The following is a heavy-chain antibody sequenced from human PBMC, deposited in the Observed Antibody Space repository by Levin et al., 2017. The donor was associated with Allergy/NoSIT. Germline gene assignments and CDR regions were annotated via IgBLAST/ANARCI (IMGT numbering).Heavy chain of an antibody. CDR1: GYSFTSYW. J-gene: IGHJ6*03. CDR3: ARLTVTADYYYYYMDV. Sequence: GESLKISCKGSGYSFTSYWISWVRQMPGKGLEWMGRIDPSDSYTNYSPSFQGHVTISADKSISTAYLQWSSLKASDTAMYYCARLTVTADYYYYYMDVWGKGTTVTVSS. CDR2: IDPSDSYT. D-gene: IGHD4-17*01. V-gene: IGHV5-10-1*01.